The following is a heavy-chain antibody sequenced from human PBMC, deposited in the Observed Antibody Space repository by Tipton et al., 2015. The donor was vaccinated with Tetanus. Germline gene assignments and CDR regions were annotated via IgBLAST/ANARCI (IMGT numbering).Heavy chain of an antibody. D-gene: IGHD5-12*01. CDR1: GGSISDKKYY. CDR3: VRGRGLGAYSFGFEY. V-gene: IGHV4-39*07. CDR2: IYFQGDT. J-gene: IGHJ4*02. Sequence: TLSLTCTVSGGSISDKKYYWGWIRQAPGKGLEWIASIYFQGDTYYSPSLKSRLTLSLRRSKNQVSLKLTSVTAADTAVYYCVRGRGLGAYSFGFEYWGQGALVTVSS.